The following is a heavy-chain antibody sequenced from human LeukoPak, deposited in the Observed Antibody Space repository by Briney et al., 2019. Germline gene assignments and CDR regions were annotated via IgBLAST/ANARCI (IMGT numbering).Heavy chain of an antibody. D-gene: IGHD3-10*01. CDR3: ARDPVAEYYGSGSYRAFDY. J-gene: IGHJ4*02. CDR2: ISAYNGNT. CDR1: GYTFTSYG. V-gene: IGHV1-18*01. Sequence: ASVKVSCKASGYTFTSYGISWVRQAPGQGLEWMGWISAYNGNTNYAQKLQGRVTMTTDTSTSTAYMELRSLRSDDTAVYYCARDPVAEYYGSGSYRAFDYWGQGTLVTVSS.